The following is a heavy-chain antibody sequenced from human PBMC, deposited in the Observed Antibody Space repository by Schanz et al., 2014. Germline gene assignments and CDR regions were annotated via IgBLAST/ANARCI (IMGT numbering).Heavy chain of an antibody. D-gene: IGHD3-10*01. V-gene: IGHV3-48*04. CDR3: ARIGGSVFDY. CDR1: GFTLSSYG. CDR2: TSSASSTI. Sequence: VRLVESGAGVVQPGRSLRLSCAASGFTLSSYGMHWVRQAPGKGLEWVSYTSSASSTIDYAVSVKGRFTISRDNSKTSLYLRMNSLRAEDAAVCYCARIGGSVFDYWAQGTLVTVSS. J-gene: IGHJ4*02.